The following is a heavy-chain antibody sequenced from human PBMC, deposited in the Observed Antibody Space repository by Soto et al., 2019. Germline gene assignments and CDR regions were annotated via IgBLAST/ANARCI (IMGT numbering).Heavy chain of an antibody. CDR3: ARDSCSGGSCYFPYYMAV. CDR2: IYYSGST. J-gene: IGHJ6*03. Sequence: SETLSLTCTVSGGSISSYYWSWIRQPPGKGLEWIGYIYYSGSTNYNPSLKSRVTISVDTSKNQFSLKLSSVTAADTAVYYCARDSCSGGSCYFPYYMAVRGKGTTVTVSS. D-gene: IGHD2-15*01. CDR1: GGSISSYY. V-gene: IGHV4-59*01.